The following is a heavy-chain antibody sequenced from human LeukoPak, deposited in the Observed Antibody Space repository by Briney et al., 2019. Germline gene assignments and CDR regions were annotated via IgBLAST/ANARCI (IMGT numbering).Heavy chain of an antibody. Sequence: SETLPLTCAVSGGSISSYYWSWIRQPPGKGLEWIGYIYYTGSTNYNPSLKSRVTISVDTSKNQFSLKLRSVTAADTAVYYCARVYDYVSDKYFQHWGQGTLVTVSS. CDR3: ARVYDYVSDKYFQH. CDR2: IYYTGST. CDR1: GGSISSYY. D-gene: IGHD3-16*01. V-gene: IGHV4-59*01. J-gene: IGHJ1*01.